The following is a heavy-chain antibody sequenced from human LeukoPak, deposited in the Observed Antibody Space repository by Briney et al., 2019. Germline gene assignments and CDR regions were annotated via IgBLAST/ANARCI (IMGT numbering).Heavy chain of an antibody. J-gene: IGHJ4*02. D-gene: IGHD2-2*01. Sequence: PSQTLSLTCTVSGGSISSGGYYWSWIRQHPGKGLEWIGYIYYGGSTYYNPSLKSRVTISVDTSKNQFSLKLSSVTAADTAVYYCARVRGSSTSCLFDYWGQGTLVTVSS. CDR2: IYYGGST. CDR1: GGSISSGGYY. CDR3: ARVRGSSTSCLFDY. V-gene: IGHV4-31*03.